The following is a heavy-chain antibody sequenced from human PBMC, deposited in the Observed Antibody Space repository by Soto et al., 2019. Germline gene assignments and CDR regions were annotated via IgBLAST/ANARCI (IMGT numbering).Heavy chain of an antibody. CDR2: VYYSGST. D-gene: IGHD3-9*01. CDR3: GRLEGLATISYYFDY. CDR1: CGSVRSSSDY. V-gene: IGHV4-39*01. J-gene: IGHJ4*02. Sequence: PSETLSLTCTVSCGSVRSSSDYWGWVRQPPGKGLEWIGSVYYSGSTYYNPSLESRVTISVDKSKNQFSLKLMSLSAADTAVYYCGRLEGLATISYYFDYWGQGALVTVSS.